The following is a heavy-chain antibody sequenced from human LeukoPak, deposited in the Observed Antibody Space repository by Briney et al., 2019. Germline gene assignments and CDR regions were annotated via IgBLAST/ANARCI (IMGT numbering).Heavy chain of an antibody. V-gene: IGHV3-53*01. CDR3: ARGAPSATDYDSSGAYYYYGMDV. CDR1: GFTVSSNY. CDR2: IYSGGST. Sequence: GGSLRLSCAASGFTVSSNYMSWVRQAPGKGLEWVSVIYSGGSTYYADSVKGRFTISRDNSKNTLYLQMNSLRAEDTAVYYCARGAPSATDYDSSGAYYYYGMDVWGQGTTVTVSS. J-gene: IGHJ6*02. D-gene: IGHD3-22*01.